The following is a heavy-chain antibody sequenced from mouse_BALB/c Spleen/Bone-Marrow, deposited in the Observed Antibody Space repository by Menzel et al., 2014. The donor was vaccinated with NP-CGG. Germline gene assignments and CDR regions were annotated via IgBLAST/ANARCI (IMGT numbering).Heavy chain of an antibody. V-gene: IGHV1-80*01. J-gene: IGHJ3*01. D-gene: IGHD1-1*01. CDR1: GYAFSRSW. Sequence: QVQLQQSGAELVGPGSSVKTSCKASGYAFSRSWMNWVRQRPGQGLEWIGQIYPGDDDTNYSGKFKGRATLTADKSSGTAYMQLSSLTSEDSAVYFCAGSTPLAYLGQGTLVTVSA. CDR3: AGSTPLAY. CDR2: IYPGDDDT.